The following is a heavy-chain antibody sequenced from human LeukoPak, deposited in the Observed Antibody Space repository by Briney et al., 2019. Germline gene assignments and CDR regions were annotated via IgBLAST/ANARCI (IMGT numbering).Heavy chain of an antibody. CDR3: ARGGIAGHYAYYFDY. CDR2: IYYSGST. CDR1: GGSISIDY. J-gene: IGHJ4*02. Sequence: SETLSLTCTVSGGSISIDYWSCIRQPPGKGLEWIGEIYYSGSTNYNPSLKSRVTLSVYTSKTQFSPKLGAVNAADTAVYYCARGGIAGHYAYYFDYWGQGTLVTVSS. V-gene: IGHV4-59*01. D-gene: IGHD4-17*01.